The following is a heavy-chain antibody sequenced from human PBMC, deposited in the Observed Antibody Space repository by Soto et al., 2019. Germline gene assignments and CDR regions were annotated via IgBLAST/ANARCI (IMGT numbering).Heavy chain of an antibody. CDR2: IWYDGSNK. CDR1: GFTFSSYG. Sequence: QVQLVESGGGVVQPGRSLRLSCAASGFTFSSYGMHWVRQAPGKGLEWVAVIWYDGSNKYYADSVKGRFTISRDNSKNTLYLQMNSLRAEDTAVYYCASNLMKEDTAMWWWGQGTLVTVSS. CDR3: ASNLMKEDTAMWW. D-gene: IGHD5-18*01. V-gene: IGHV3-33*01. J-gene: IGHJ4*02.